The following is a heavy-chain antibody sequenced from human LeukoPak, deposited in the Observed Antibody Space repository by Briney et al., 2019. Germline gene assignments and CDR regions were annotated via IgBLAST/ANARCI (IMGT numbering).Heavy chain of an antibody. Sequence: GESLKISCKGSGYSFTSYWISWVRQMPGKGLEWMGRIDPSDSYTNYSPSFRGHVTISADKSISTAYLQWSSLKASDTAMYYCASPLFGEFGAFDIWGQGTMLTVSS. V-gene: IGHV5-10-1*01. CDR3: ASPLFGEFGAFDI. D-gene: IGHD3-10*01. CDR2: IDPSDSYT. CDR1: GYSFTSYW. J-gene: IGHJ3*02.